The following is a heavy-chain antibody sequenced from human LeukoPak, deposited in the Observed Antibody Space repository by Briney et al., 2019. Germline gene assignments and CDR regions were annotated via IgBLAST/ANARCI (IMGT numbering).Heavy chain of an antibody. D-gene: IGHD3-9*01. CDR2: ISSSSSTI. CDR3: ANILPPRGLQKDYYYYYGMDV. Sequence: PGGSLRLSCAASGFTFSSYSMNWVRQAPGKGLEWVSYISSSSSTIYCADSVQGRFTISRDNAKSSLYLQMNSLRDEDTAVYYCANILPPRGLQKDYYYYYGMDVWGQGTTVTVSS. J-gene: IGHJ6*01. V-gene: IGHV3-48*02. CDR1: GFTFSSYS.